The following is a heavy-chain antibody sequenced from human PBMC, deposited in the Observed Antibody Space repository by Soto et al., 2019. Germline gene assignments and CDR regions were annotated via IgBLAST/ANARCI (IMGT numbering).Heavy chain of an antibody. J-gene: IGHJ4*02. V-gene: IGHV4-30-4*01. CDR2: IYYSGST. Sequence: QVQLQESGPGLVKPSQTLSLTCTVSGGSISSGDYYWSWIRQPPGKGLEWIGYIYYSGSTYYNPSRKSRVTISVDTSKNQFSLKLSSVTAADTAVYYCAREGQYYGSGSYPSRYFDYWGQGTLVTVSS. D-gene: IGHD3-10*01. CDR1: GGSISSGDYY. CDR3: AREGQYYGSGSYPSRYFDY.